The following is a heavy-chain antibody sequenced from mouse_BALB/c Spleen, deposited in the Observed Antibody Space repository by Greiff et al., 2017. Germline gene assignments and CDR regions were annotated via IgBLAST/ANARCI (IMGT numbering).Heavy chain of an antibody. CDR2: ISYDGSN. J-gene: IGHJ3*01. CDR1: GYSITSCYY. CDR3: ARDEDDYYGSSYEGGAY. D-gene: IGHD1-1*01. V-gene: IGHV3-6*02. Sequence: EVKLMELGPGLVKPSQSLSITCSVTGYSITSCYYWYWIRQFPGNQLEWMGYISYDGSNNYNPSLKNRISITRDTSKNQFFLKLNSVTTEDTATYYCARDEDDYYGSSYEGGAYWGQGTLVTVSA.